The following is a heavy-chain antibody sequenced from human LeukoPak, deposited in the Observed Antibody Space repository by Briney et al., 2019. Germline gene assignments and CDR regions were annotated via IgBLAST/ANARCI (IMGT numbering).Heavy chain of an antibody. CDR3: TKDRSYGRSYFDY. V-gene: IGHV3-66*02. CDR2: IYSGGST. CDR1: GFTVSNNY. D-gene: IGHD5-18*01. J-gene: IGHJ4*02. Sequence: PGGSLRLSCAASGFTVSNNYMSWVRQAPGKGLEWVSVIYSGGSTYYADSVKGRFTISRDNPKNTLYLQMNSLRIEDTAVYYCTKDRSYGRSYFDYWGQGTLVTVAS.